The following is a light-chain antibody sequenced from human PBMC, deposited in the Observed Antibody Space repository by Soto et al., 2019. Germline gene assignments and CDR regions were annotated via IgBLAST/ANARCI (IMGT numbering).Light chain of an antibody. Sequence: QSVLTQPASMSGSPGQSVAISCTGTISDVAAYNFVSWYQKHPGKAPKLMLYDVNIRPSGVSNRFSGSKSGNTASLTISGLQAEDEADYYCTSWTTSTTMIFGGGTKVTVL. J-gene: IGLJ2*01. CDR3: TSWTTSTTMI. CDR2: DVN. V-gene: IGLV2-14*03. CDR1: ISDVAAYNF.